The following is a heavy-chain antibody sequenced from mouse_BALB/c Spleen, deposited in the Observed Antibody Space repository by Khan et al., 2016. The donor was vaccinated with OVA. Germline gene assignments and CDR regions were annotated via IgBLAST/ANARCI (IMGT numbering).Heavy chain of an antibody. Sequence: QVQLQQSGPGLVAPSQSLSITCTVSGFSLNDYGVSWIRQPPGKGLEWLGVIWGGGNTYYNSALKSRLSINKDNSKSQVFLKMSSLQTDDTAMYYCAKCVWSYYFSLDYWGQGTSVTVSS. V-gene: IGHV2-6-5*01. CDR3: AKCVWSYYFSLDY. CDR1: GFSLNDYG. J-gene: IGHJ4*01. CDR2: IWGGGNT.